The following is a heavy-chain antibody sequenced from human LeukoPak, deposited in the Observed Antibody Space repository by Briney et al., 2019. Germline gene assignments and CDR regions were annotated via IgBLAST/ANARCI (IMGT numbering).Heavy chain of an antibody. V-gene: IGHV3-74*01. CDR3: ARNRGDPSYFDY. Sequence: GGSLRLSCAASGFTFSSFWMHWVRQAPGKGLVWVSRINTDGSNTIYADSVKGRFTISRNNPKNSLYLQMNSLGAEDTAVYYCARNRGDPSYFDYWGQGTLVTVSS. D-gene: IGHD4-17*01. CDR2: INTDGSNT. CDR1: GFTFSSFW. J-gene: IGHJ4*02.